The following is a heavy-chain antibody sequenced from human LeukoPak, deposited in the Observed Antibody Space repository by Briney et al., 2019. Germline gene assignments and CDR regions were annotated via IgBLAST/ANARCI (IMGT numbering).Heavy chain of an antibody. Sequence: PSETLSLTCAVYGGSFSGYYWSWIRQPPGKGLEWIGEINHSGSTNYNPSLKSRVTISVDTSKNQFSLKLSSVTAADTAVYYCARLSTVSDPHFDYWGQGTLVTVSS. J-gene: IGHJ4*02. V-gene: IGHV4-34*01. D-gene: IGHD4-17*01. CDR3: ARLSTVSDPHFDY. CDR2: INHSGST. CDR1: GGSFSGYY.